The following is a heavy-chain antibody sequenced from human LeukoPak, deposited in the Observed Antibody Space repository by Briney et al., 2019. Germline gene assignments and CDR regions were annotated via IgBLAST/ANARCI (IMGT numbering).Heavy chain of an antibody. D-gene: IGHD2-21*01. V-gene: IGHV6-1*01. CDR1: GDSVSSNSAA. J-gene: IGHJ5*02. CDR2: AYYRSKWYY. Sequence: SQTLSLTCAISGDSVSSNSAAWNWIRQSPTRGLEWLGRAYYRSKWYYDYSVSVKSRITINPDTSKNQFSLRLNSVTPEDTAVYYCARDGVEFYNWFDPWGQGTLVTVSS. CDR3: ARDGVEFYNWFDP.